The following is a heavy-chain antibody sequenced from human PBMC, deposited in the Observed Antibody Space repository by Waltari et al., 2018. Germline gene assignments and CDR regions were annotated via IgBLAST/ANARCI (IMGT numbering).Heavy chain of an antibody. J-gene: IGHJ4*02. CDR1: GFTFYNYA. Sequence: DVQLLESGGGLVQTGGSLRLSCAGFGFTFYNYAMSWVRQGPGKGWEGVSTKGGSDDGSTNYAGSVKARFTISRDNAKNTLYLQMNSLKVEDTAIYYCAIKTYSSGWHYFDYWGQGTLVTVSS. CDR3: AIKTYSSGWHYFDY. V-gene: IGHV3-23*01. D-gene: IGHD6-19*01. CDR2: KGGSDDGST.